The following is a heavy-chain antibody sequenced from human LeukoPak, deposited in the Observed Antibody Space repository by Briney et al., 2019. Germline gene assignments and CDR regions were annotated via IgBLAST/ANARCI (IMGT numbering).Heavy chain of an antibody. V-gene: IGHV1-3*03. CDR1: GYTFTNYA. CDR3: AVGDYYYDTRFDY. D-gene: IGHD3-22*01. CDR2: INAANGNT. Sequence: ASVKVSCKASGYTFTNYAIHWLRQAPGQRPEWMGWINAANGNTKYAQEFQGRVTITRDTSASTAYMDLNSLRSEDMAVYYCAVGDYYYDTRFDYWGQGTLVTVSS. J-gene: IGHJ4*02.